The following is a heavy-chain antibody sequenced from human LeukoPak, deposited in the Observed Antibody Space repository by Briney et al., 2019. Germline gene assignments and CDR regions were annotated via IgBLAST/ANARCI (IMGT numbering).Heavy chain of an antibody. D-gene: IGHD2-15*01. J-gene: IGHJ4*02. CDR1: GFTFSSYA. CDR3: AKDYCRGGSCYSGLEY. Sequence: GGSLRLPCAASGFTFSSYAMSWVRQAPGKGLEWVSVISGSGGSTHYADSVKGRFTISRDNPKNTLSLQMNSLRAEDTAVYYCAKDYCRGGSCYSGLEYWGQGTLVTVSS. CDR2: ISGSGGST. V-gene: IGHV3-23*01.